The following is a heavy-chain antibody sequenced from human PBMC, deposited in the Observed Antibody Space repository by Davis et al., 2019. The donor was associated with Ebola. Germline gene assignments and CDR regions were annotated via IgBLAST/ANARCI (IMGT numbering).Heavy chain of an antibody. CDR2: LNSDGSTT. Sequence: GESLKISCAASGFTFSAYWMSWVRQAPGKGLVWVSRLNSDGSTTNYADSVKGRFTISRDNAKNTLYLQVNSLTVEDTAVYYCARAKYYGMDVWGKGTTVTVSS. CDR1: GFTFSAYW. J-gene: IGHJ6*04. D-gene: IGHD6-6*01. CDR3: ARAKYYGMDV. V-gene: IGHV3-74*01.